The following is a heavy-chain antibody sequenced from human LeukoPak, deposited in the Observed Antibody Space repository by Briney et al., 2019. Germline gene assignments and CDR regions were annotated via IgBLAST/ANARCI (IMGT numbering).Heavy chain of an antibody. D-gene: IGHD3-3*01. Sequence: SETLSLTCAVYGGSFSGYYWSWIRQPPGKGLEWIGEINHSGSTNYNPSLKSRVTISVDTSKNQFSLKLTSVTAADTAVYYCARRLWSGYLADWGQGTLVTVSS. V-gene: IGHV4-34*01. CDR2: INHSGST. J-gene: IGHJ4*02. CDR1: GGSFSGYY. CDR3: ARRLWSGYLAD.